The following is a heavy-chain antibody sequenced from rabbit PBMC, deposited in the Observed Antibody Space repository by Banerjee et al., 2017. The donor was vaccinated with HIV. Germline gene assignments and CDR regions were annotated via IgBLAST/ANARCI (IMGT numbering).Heavy chain of an antibody. J-gene: IGHJ4*01. CDR1: GFSFSSGYD. Sequence: QEQLEESGGDLVKPEGSLTLTCTASGFSFSSGYDMCWVRQAPGKGLEWIACIYGGSSGTTYYASWAKGRFTISKTSSTTVTLQMTSLTAADTATYFCARAIYGDGSYFNLWGPGTLVTVS. D-gene: IGHD2-1*01. V-gene: IGHV1S45*01. CDR2: IYGGSSGTT. CDR3: ARAIYGDGSYFNL.